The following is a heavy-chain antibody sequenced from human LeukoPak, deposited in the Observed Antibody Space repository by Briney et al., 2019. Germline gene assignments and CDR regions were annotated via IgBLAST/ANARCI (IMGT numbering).Heavy chain of an antibody. CDR3: ARASVVVAATPYDRFDY. V-gene: IGHV1-69*05. Sequence: SVKVSCKASGGTFSSYAISWVRQAPGQGLEWMGGIIPFFGTANYAQKFQGRVTITTDESTSTAYMELSSLRSEDTAVYYCARASVVVAATPYDRFDYWGQGTLVTVSS. J-gene: IGHJ4*02. D-gene: IGHD2-15*01. CDR1: GGTFSSYA. CDR2: IIPFFGTA.